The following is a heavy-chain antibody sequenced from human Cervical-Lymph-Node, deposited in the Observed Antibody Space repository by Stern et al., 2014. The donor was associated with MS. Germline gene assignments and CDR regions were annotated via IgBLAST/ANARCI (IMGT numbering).Heavy chain of an antibody. CDR2: ISCDDDK. CDR3: ARTPYSSSWSPPGYYYYYGMDV. CDR1: GFSLSTSGMC. J-gene: IGHJ6*02. D-gene: IGHD6-13*01. V-gene: IGHV2-70*01. Sequence: QVTLKESGPALVKPTQTLTLTCTFSGFSLSTSGMCVSWIRQPPGKALEWLALISCDDDKYYSTSLKTRLTISKDTSKNQVVLTMTNMDPVDTATYYCARTPYSSSWSPPGYYYYYGMDVWGQGTTVTVSS.